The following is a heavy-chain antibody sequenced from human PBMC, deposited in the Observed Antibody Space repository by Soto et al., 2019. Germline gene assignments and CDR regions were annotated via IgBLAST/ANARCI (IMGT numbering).Heavy chain of an antibody. V-gene: IGHV3-23*01. CDR1: GFTFSSYA. Sequence: HPGGSLRRSCAASGFTFSSYAMSWVRQAPGKGLEWVSAISGSGGSTYYADSVKGRFTISRDNSKNTLYLQMNSLRAEDTAVYYCAKYSPSIAAAVSPPYYYYGMDVWGQGTTVTVSS. J-gene: IGHJ6*02. D-gene: IGHD6-13*01. CDR2: ISGSGGST. CDR3: AKYSPSIAAAVSPPYYYYGMDV.